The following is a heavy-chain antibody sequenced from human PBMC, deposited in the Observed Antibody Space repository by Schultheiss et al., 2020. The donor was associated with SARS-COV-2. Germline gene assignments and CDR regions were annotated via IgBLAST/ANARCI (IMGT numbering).Heavy chain of an antibody. CDR1: GYSISSGYY. CDR2: IYHSGST. CDR3: ARTSYGDSTFDY. Sequence: SETLSLTCAVSGYSISSGYYWGWIRQPPGKGLEWIGSIYHSGSTYYNPSLKSRVTISVDTSKNQFSLKLSSVTAADTAVYYCARTSYGDSTFDYWGQGTLVTVSS. J-gene: IGHJ4*02. D-gene: IGHD4-17*01. V-gene: IGHV4-38-2*01.